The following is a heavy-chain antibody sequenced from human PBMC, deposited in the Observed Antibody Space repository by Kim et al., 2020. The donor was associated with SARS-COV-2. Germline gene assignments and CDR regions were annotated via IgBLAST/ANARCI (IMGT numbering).Heavy chain of an antibody. Sequence: GGSLRLSCAASGFTFSSYAMSWVRQAPGKGLEWVSAISGSGGSTYYANSVKGRFTISRDNSKNTLYLQMNSLRAEDTAVYYCAKVHSGRGRGYSYGSDYWGQGTLVTVSS. CDR2: ISGSGGST. J-gene: IGHJ4*02. CDR1: GFTFSSYA. V-gene: IGHV3-23*01. D-gene: IGHD5-18*01. CDR3: AKVHSGRGRGYSYGSDY.